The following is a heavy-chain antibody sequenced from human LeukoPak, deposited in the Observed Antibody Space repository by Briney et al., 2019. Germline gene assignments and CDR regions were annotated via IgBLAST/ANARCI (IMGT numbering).Heavy chain of an antibody. D-gene: IGHD3-22*01. CDR3: ARGVNYYDSSGYYFSY. V-gene: IGHV3-7*01. CDR1: GFIFSTYW. J-gene: IGHJ4*02. Sequence: PGGSLTLSCAASGFIFSTYWMSWVRQAPGKGLEWVANIKKDGSEKYYADSVKGQFTISRDNAKNLLYLQMNSLRAEDTAVYYCARGVNYYDSSGYYFSYWGQGTLVTVSS. CDR2: IKKDGSEK.